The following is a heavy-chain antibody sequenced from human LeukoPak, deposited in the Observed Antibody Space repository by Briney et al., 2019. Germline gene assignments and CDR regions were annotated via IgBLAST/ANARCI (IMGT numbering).Heavy chain of an antibody. D-gene: IGHD2-15*01. CDR1: GGSISSYY. V-gene: IGHV4-59*01. CDR3: ARGYCSGGNCYYFDY. CDR2: TYYIGST. Sequence: SETLSLTCTVSGGSISSYYWSWIRQPPGKGLEWIGYTYYIGSTNYNPSLKSRVTISVDTSKNQFSLKLSSVTAADTAVYYCARGYCSGGNCYYFDYWGQGTLVTVSS. J-gene: IGHJ4*02.